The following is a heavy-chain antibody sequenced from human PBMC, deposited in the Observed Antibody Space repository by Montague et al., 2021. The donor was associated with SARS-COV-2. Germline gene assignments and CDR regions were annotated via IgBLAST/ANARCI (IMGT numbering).Heavy chain of an antibody. D-gene: IGHD3-3*01. CDR2: IYYSGST. J-gene: IGHJ4*02. CDR1: GYSISSGYY. CDR3: ARDVRYYDFWSGRAQTSPDY. V-gene: IGHV4-38-2*02. Sequence: SETRSLTCTVSGYSISSGYYWGWIRQPPGKGLEWIGSIYYSGSTYYNPSLKSRVTISVDTSKNQFSLKLSSVTAADTAVYYCARDVRYYDFWSGRAQTSPDYWGQGTLVTVSS.